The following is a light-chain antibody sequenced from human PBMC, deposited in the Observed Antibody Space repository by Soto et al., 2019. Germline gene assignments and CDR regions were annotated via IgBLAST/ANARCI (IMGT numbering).Light chain of an antibody. CDR3: QQYADHSWM. V-gene: IGKV1-5*03. CDR2: GVS. CDR1: QTISSW. J-gene: IGKJ1*01. Sequence: DIQMTQSPSTLSASVGDRVTITCRASQTISSWLAWYQQKPGKAPNLLIYGVSSVESGVPSRFSGSGSGTEFTLPISNLQPDDFATYYCQQYADHSWMFGQGTKVESK.